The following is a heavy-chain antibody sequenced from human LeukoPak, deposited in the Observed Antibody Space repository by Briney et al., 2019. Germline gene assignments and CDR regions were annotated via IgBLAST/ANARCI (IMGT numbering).Heavy chain of an antibody. CDR3: ARARYSSSLVGY. D-gene: IGHD6-13*01. V-gene: IGHV3-74*01. CDR1: GFTFSSYW. Sequence: GGSLRLSCAASGFTFSSYWMHWVRHAPGKGLVWVSRINSDGSSTSYADSVKGRFTISGDNAKNTLYLQMNSLRAEDTAVYYCARARYSSSLVGYWGQGTLVTVSS. CDR2: INSDGSST. J-gene: IGHJ4*02.